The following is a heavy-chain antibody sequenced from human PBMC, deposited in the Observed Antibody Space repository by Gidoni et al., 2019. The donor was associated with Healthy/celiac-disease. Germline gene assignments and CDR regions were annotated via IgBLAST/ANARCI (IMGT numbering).Heavy chain of an antibody. Sequence: VQLVQSGAEVKKPGESLKISCKGSGYIFTRYGVGWVRQLPGKGLEWMGIIYPVDSDTRYSPSYQGQVTISADKSISTAYLQWSSLKASDTAMYYCARTPYDFWSGYRNWYFDLWGRGTLVTVSS. CDR2: IYPVDSDT. D-gene: IGHD3-3*01. CDR1: GYIFTRYG. J-gene: IGHJ2*01. CDR3: ARTPYDFWSGYRNWYFDL. V-gene: IGHV5-51*01.